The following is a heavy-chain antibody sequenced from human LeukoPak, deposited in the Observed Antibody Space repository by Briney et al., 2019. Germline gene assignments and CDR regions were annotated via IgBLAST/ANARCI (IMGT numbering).Heavy chain of an antibody. D-gene: IGHD1-1*01. Sequence: GASVKVSCKASGYSFTSYSISWVRQAPGQGLEWMGGIIPIFGTANYAQKFQGRVTITTDESTSTAYMELSSLRSEDTAVYYCARVGTGTHLWWFDPWGQGTLVTVSS. CDR2: IIPIFGTA. J-gene: IGHJ5*02. CDR1: GYSFTSYS. CDR3: ARVGTGTHLWWFDP. V-gene: IGHV1-69*05.